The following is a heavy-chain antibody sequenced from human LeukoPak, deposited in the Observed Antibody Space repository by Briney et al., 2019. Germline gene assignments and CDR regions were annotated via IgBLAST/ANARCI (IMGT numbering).Heavy chain of an antibody. Sequence: ASVKVSCKASGYTFTSYYMHWLRQAPGQGLEWKGIINPSGGSTSYAQKFQGRVTMTRDTSTSTVYMELSSLRSEDTAVYYCARGLTDYYDSSGNDYWGQGTLVTVSS. CDR2: INPSGGST. D-gene: IGHD3-22*01. V-gene: IGHV1-46*01. J-gene: IGHJ4*02. CDR1: GYTFTSYY. CDR3: ARGLTDYYDSSGNDY.